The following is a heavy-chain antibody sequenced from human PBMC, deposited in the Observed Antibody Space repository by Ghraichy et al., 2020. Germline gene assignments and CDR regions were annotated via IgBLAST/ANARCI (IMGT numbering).Heavy chain of an antibody. Sequence: GESLNISCKGSGYSFTTNWIGWVRQMPGKGLEWMGIIYPGDSDTRYSPSFQGQVTISADKSISTAYLQWSSLKASDTAMYYCGRHLGYCGGGSCQIDYWGQGTLVTVSS. J-gene: IGHJ4*02. CDR3: GRHLGYCGGGSCQIDY. V-gene: IGHV5-51*01. CDR1: GYSFTTNW. CDR2: IYPGDSDT. D-gene: IGHD2-15*01.